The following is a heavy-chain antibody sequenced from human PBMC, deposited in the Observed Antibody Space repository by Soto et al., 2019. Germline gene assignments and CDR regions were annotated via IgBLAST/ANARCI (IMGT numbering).Heavy chain of an antibody. D-gene: IGHD6-19*01. J-gene: IGHJ4*02. V-gene: IGHV6-1*01. CDR3: ARAAPIAVAGLEPFRYFDY. Sequence: KQSQTLSLTCAISGDSVSSNSAAWNWIRQSPSRGLEWLGRTYYRSKWYNDYAVSVKSRITINPETSKNQFSLQLNSVTPEDTAVYYCARAAPIAVAGLEPFRYFDYWGQGTLVTVSS. CDR1: GDSVSSNSAA. CDR2: TYYRSKWYN.